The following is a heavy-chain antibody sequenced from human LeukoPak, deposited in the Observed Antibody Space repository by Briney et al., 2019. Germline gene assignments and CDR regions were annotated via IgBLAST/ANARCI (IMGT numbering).Heavy chain of an antibody. D-gene: IGHD3-22*01. CDR2: IWYDGSNK. CDR1: GFTFSSYG. Sequence: GGSLRLSCAASGFTFSSYGMHWVRQAPGKGLEWVAVIWYDGSNKYYADSVKGRFTISRDNSKNTLYLQMNSLRAEDTAVYYCARGDTIVGGNWFDPWGQGTLVTVPS. CDR3: ARGDTIVGGNWFDP. V-gene: IGHV3-33*01. J-gene: IGHJ5*02.